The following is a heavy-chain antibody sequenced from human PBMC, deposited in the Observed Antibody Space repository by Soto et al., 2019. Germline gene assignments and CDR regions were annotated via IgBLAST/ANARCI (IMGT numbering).Heavy chain of an antibody. D-gene: IGHD1-26*01. CDR3: ARDYGGARYFQH. V-gene: IGHV3-7*03. J-gene: IGHJ1*01. Sequence: EVQLVESGGGLVQPGGSLRLSCAASGFTFSSYWMSWVRQAPGKGLEWVATIKQDGSEKYYVDSVKGRFTISRDNAKNSLYLQMNSLRAEDTAVYHCARDYGGARYFQHWGQGTLVTVSS. CDR1: GFTFSSYW. CDR2: IKQDGSEK.